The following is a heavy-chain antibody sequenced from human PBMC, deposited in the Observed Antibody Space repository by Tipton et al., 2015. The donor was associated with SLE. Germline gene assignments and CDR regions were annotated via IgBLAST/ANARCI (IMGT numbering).Heavy chain of an antibody. Sequence: TLSLTCTVSGGSINSGGYYWSWIRQHPGKGLEWIGYIYYSGSTYYNPSLKSRGTIWEDTSKNQFSLKLSSVTAADTAVYYCARRFYDSSGYFDAFDIWGQGTMVTVSS. CDR1: GGSINSGGYY. V-gene: IGHV4-31*03. CDR2: IYYSGST. J-gene: IGHJ3*02. D-gene: IGHD3-22*01. CDR3: ARRFYDSSGYFDAFDI.